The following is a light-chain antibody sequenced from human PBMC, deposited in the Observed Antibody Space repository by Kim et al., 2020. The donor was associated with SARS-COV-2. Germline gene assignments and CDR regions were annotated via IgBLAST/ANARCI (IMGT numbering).Light chain of an antibody. V-gene: IGLV3-21*04. CDR3: QVWDSDTNHVV. Sequence: VAPGKPATLSCGGHSLVAKTVHWYQHKPGQAPVLVIEYDSGRPSGIPERFSASTSGNTATLTVSRVEAEDEADYYCQVWDSDTNHVVFGGGTQLTVL. CDR1: SLVAKT. J-gene: IGLJ2*01. CDR2: YDS.